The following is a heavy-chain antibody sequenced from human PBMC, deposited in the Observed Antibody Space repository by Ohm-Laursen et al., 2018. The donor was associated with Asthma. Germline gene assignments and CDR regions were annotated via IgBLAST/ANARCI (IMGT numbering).Heavy chain of an antibody. Sequence: SDTLSLTCTVSGGSISSAHWWSWVRQPPGKGLEWIGEIHHSGSTNYKPSLKSRVTMSVDSSKNQFSLKLTSVTAADTAVYYCAGWSGYTNYYYYYGMDVWGQGTTVTVSS. CDR3: AGWSGYTNYYYYYGMDV. V-gene: IGHV4-4*02. D-gene: IGHD3-3*01. CDR2: IHHSGST. CDR1: GGSISSAHW. J-gene: IGHJ6*02.